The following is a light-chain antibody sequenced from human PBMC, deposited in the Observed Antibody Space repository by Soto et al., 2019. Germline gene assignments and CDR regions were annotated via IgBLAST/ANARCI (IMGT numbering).Light chain of an antibody. CDR1: SSDIGGYNY. V-gene: IGLV2-8*01. Sequence: QSALTQPPSASGSPGQSVTISCTGGSSDIGGYNYVSWYQQRPGKVPRLIIYEVTKRPSGVPDRFSGSKSGNTASLTVSGLQADDEADYYCCSYAGSTNHYLFGPGTKLTVL. J-gene: IGLJ1*01. CDR2: EVT. CDR3: CSYAGSTNHYL.